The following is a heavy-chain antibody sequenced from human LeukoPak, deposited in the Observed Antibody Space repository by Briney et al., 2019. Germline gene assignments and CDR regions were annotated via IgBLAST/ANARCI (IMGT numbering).Heavy chain of an antibody. D-gene: IGHD3-22*01. CDR1: GGSISSGASD. Sequence: SQTLSLTCTVSGGSISSGASDWGWIRQHPKRGLEWVGYINHSGSTYYNPSLGSRVTMSVDTSKNQFSLKLSSVTAADSAAYYCARAARQGFTMIVVPFFYFDLWGRGTLVTVSS. CDR3: ARAARQGFTMIVVPFFYFDL. V-gene: IGHV4-31*03. J-gene: IGHJ2*01. CDR2: INHSGST.